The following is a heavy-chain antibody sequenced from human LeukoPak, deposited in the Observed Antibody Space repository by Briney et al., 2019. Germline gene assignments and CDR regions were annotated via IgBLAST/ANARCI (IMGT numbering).Heavy chain of an antibody. CDR2: INHSGST. CDR1: GGSFSGYY. J-gene: IGHJ4*02. V-gene: IGHV4-34*01. D-gene: IGHD3-16*01. CDR3: ARGALGGARLFDY. Sequence: SETLSLTCAVYGGSFSGYYWSWIRQPPGKGLEWIGEINHSGSTNYNPSLKSRATISVDTSKNQFSLKLSSVTAADTAVYYCARGALGGARLFDYWGQGTLVTVSS.